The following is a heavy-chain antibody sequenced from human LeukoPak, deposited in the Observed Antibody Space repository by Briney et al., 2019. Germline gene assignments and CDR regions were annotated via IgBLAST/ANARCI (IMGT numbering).Heavy chain of an antibody. Sequence: DSVKGRFTISRDNAKDSLYLQMNSLRAEDTAVYYCARVSLGLADDWGQGTLVTVSS. CDR3: ARVSLGLADD. V-gene: IGHV3-7*01. J-gene: IGHJ4*02.